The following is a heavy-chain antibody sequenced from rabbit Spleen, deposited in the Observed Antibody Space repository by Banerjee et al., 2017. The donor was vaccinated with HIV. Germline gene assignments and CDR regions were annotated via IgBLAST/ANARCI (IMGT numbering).Heavy chain of an antibody. CDR1: GFDFSTYY. CDR3: ARGEHFSVGFSAFAIYLDL. J-gene: IGHJ4*01. V-gene: IGHV1S7*01. D-gene: IGHD6-1*01. Sequence: QQVESGGGLVQPGGSLKLSCKASGFDFSTYYMSWVRQAPGKGLEWIGYIDPIFGSTYYASWVNGRFTISSHNAQNTLYLQLNSLTAADTATYFCARGEHFSVGFSAFAIYLDLWGKGPWSPS. CDR2: IDPIFGST.